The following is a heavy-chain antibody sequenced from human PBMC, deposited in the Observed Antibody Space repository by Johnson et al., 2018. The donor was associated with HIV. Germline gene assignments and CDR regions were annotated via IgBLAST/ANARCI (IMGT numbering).Heavy chain of an antibody. Sequence: VQLVESGGGLIHPGGSLRLSCVASGFTVSDNYMSWVRQAPGKGLEWVSIIYSGGTAYYADSVRGRFTVSRDDSKNTLFLQMNTLRAEDTAVYYCARDPGNLHCGGDCYPEDALALWGQGTMVTVSS. V-gene: IGHV3-53*01. J-gene: IGHJ3*01. CDR3: ARDPGNLHCGGDCYPEDALAL. CDR2: IYSGGTA. CDR1: GFTVSDNY. D-gene: IGHD2-21*02.